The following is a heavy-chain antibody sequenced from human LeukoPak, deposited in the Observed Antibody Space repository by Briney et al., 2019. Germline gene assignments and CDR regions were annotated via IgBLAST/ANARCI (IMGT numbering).Heavy chain of an antibody. CDR2: ISGSGGST. CDR1: GFTFSSYA. D-gene: IGHD3-16*01. Sequence: GGSLRLSCAASGFTFSSYAMSWVRQAPGKGLEWVSAISGSGGSTYYADSVKGRFTISRDNPKNTLYLQMNSLGSEDTAVYYCVRQSLGLDVWGRGTTVTVSS. J-gene: IGHJ6*04. V-gene: IGHV3-23*01. CDR3: VRQSLGLDV.